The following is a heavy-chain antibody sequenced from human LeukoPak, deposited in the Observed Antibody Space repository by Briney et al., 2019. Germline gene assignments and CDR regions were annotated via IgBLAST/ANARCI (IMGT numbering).Heavy chain of an antibody. V-gene: IGHV6-1*01. CDR2: TYYRSEWYI. CDR1: GDSVSSNSAS. CDR3: ARMSWLLQGGFDH. J-gene: IGHJ4*02. D-gene: IGHD5-24*01. Sequence: PSQTLSLTCAIFGDSVSSNSASWNWIRQSPSRGLGWLGRTYYRSEWYIDYAVSVKSRMVINPDTSKNQFSLRLNSVTDEDTAIYYCARMSWLLQGGFDHWGQGTLVTVSS.